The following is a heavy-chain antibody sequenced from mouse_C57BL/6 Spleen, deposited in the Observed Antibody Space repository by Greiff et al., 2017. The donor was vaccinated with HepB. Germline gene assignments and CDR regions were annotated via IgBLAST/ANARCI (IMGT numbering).Heavy chain of an antibody. D-gene: IGHD3-3*01. CDR2: IDPSDSYT. CDR3: ARVGENY. V-gene: IGHV1-50*01. Sequence: QVQLQQPGAELVKPGASVKLSCKASGYTFTSYWMQWVKQRPGQGLEWIGEIDPSDSYTNYNQKFKGKATLTVDTSSSTAYMQLSSLTSEDSAVYYCARVGENYWGQGTTLTVSS. CDR1: GYTFTSYW. J-gene: IGHJ2*01.